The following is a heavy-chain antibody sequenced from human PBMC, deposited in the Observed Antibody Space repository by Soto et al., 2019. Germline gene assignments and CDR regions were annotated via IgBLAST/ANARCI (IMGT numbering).Heavy chain of an antibody. CDR3: ARIQLDTIMALDY. Sequence: QVQLVESGGGVVQPGKSLRLSCAASGFNFNTYGFHWVRQAPGKGLEWVAVIWSDGNNKYYADYVKGRFTISRDSSKNTLVLQMNSLTVEDTAVYYCARIQLDTIMALDYWGQGTLVTVSS. D-gene: IGHD1-1*01. CDR1: GFNFNTYG. CDR2: IWSDGNNK. J-gene: IGHJ4*02. V-gene: IGHV3-33*01.